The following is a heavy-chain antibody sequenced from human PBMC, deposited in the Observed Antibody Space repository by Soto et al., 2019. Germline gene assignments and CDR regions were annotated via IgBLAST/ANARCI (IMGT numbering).Heavy chain of an antibody. CDR1: AYSFTTYW. D-gene: IGHD3-10*01. CDR2: IYPGDSDT. V-gene: IGHV5-51*01. Sequence: KISCKGSAYSFTTYWIGWVRQMPGKGLEWMGIIYPGDSDTRYSPSFQGQVTISADKSISTAYLQWSSLKASNTTMYSCARNRLRQYYYGMDVWCQGTSVT. CDR3: ARNRLRQYYYGMDV. J-gene: IGHJ6*02.